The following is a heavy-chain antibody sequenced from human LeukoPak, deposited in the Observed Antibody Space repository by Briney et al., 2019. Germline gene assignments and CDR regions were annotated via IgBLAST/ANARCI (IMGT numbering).Heavy chain of an antibody. Sequence: SETLSLTCTVSGGSISGSSYYWGWIRQPPGKGLEWVGSIYYSGSAYYHPSLKSRVTISVDTSKNHFSLNLSPVTAADTAVYYCARSQWLVPQDYWGQGTLVTVSS. CDR3: ARSQWLVPQDY. V-gene: IGHV4-39*02. CDR1: GGSISGSSYY. CDR2: IYYSGSA. J-gene: IGHJ4*02. D-gene: IGHD6-19*01.